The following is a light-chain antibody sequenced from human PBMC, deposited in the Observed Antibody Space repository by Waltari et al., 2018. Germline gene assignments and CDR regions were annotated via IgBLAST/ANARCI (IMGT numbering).Light chain of an antibody. V-gene: IGLV2-23*01. CDR3: CSYAGVSTWV. J-gene: IGLJ3*02. Sequence: QSALTQPASVSGSPGQSITISCTGISSDFRNYNLVSWYQQHPGEAPKRLIYEDIKRPAGVSTRVAGSKSGDTASLTIAGLQAEDESDYYCCSYAGVSTWVFGGGTKVTVL. CDR2: EDI. CDR1: SSDFRNYNL.